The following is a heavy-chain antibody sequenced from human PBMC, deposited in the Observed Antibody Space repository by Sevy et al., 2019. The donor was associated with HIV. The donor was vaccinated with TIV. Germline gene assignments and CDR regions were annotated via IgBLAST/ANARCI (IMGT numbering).Heavy chain of an antibody. CDR3: AKGQQLITQSGSYFYYGMNV. CDR2: ISWNGADI. Sequence: SLRFSCAASNLTFEDYAMHWVRRAPGKGLEWVSGISWNGADIGFAASVKGRFTISRDNAKSSVYLQINSLTPEDTGVYYCAKGQQLITQSGSYFYYGMNVWGQGTTVIVSS. J-gene: IGHJ6*02. CDR1: NLTFEDYA. V-gene: IGHV3-9*01. D-gene: IGHD6-13*01.